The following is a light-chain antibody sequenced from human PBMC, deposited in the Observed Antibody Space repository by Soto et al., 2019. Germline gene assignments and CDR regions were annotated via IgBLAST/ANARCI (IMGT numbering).Light chain of an antibody. V-gene: IGKV3-20*01. CDR2: GAS. J-gene: IGKJ1*01. CDR1: QTVSSSN. Sequence: EIVLTQSPGTLSLSPGERATLSCRASQTVSSSNLAWYQQKPCQAPKVLIYGASSRATGVPDRFSGSESGTDFTLTISRLEPEDFAVYYCQQYGSSPRTFGQGTKVEIK. CDR3: QQYGSSPRT.